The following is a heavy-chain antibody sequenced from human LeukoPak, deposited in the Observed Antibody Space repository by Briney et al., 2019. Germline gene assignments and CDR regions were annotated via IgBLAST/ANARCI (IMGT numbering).Heavy chain of an antibody. CDR2: IYYSGST. Sequence: SXXLXLTCTVSGGSISSYYWSWIRQPPGKGLEWIGYIYYSGSTNYNPSLKRRVTISVDTSKNQFSLKLSSVTAADTAVYYCARSFGWVGSYDYWGQGTLVTVSS. V-gene: IGHV4-59*01. CDR3: ARSFGWVGSYDY. D-gene: IGHD1-26*01. J-gene: IGHJ4*02. CDR1: GGSISSYY.